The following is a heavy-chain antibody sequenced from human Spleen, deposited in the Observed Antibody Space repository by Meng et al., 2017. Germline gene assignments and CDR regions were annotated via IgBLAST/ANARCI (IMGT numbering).Heavy chain of an antibody. V-gene: IGHV4-34*01. D-gene: IGHD2-21*02. CDR2: INHSGST. Sequence: SETLSLTCAVYGGSFSGYYWSWIRQPPGKGREWIGEINHSGSTNYNPSLKSRVTRSVDTSKNQFSLKLSSVPAADTAVYYCARGSYCCGDCYDDEFDYWGQGTLVT. CDR3: ARGSYCCGDCYDDEFDY. CDR1: GGSFSGYY. J-gene: IGHJ4*02.